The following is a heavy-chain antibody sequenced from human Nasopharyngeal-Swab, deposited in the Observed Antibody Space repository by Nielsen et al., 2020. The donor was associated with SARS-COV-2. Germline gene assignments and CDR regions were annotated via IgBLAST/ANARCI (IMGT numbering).Heavy chain of an antibody. CDR3: ARGEKYSYAFGYYYHMDV. D-gene: IGHD5-18*01. CDR2: INHSGTT. J-gene: IGHJ6*03. V-gene: IGHV4-34*01. CDR1: GGSFSGYY. Sequence: SETLSLTCAVYGGSFSGYYWSWIRQPPGKGLEWIGEINHSGTTNYNPSLKGRVTISVDTSKNQFSLNLSSVTAADTAVYYCARGEKYSYAFGYYYHMDVWGKGTTVTVSS.